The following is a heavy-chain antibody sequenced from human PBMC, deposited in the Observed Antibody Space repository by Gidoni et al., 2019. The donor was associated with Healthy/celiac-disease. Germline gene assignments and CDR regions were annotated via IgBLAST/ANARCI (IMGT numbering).Heavy chain of an antibody. D-gene: IGHD3-3*02. CDR1: GYSFTSYW. CDR3: ATSFPYYYYYMDV. V-gene: IGHV5-10-1*03. J-gene: IGHJ6*03. Sequence: VQLVQSGAEVKKPGESLRISCKGPGYSFTSYWLSWVRQMPGKGLEWMGRIDPSDSYTNYSPSFQGHVTISADKSISTAYLQWSSLKASDTAMYYCATSFPYYYYYMDVWGKGTTVTVSS. CDR2: IDPSDSYT.